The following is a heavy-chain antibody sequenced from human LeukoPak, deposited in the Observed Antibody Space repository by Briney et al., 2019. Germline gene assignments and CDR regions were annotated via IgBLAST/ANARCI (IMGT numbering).Heavy chain of an antibody. D-gene: IGHD5-18*01. CDR3: ARGGGYSYVYPSNYYMDV. Sequence: ASVKVSCKASGYTFTSYGISWVRQAPGQGLEWMGGIIPIFGTANYAQKFQGRVTITADESTSTAYMELSSLRSEDTAVYYCARGGGYSYVYPSNYYMDVWGKGTTVTVSS. J-gene: IGHJ6*03. CDR1: GYTFTSYG. CDR2: IIPIFGTA. V-gene: IGHV1-69*13.